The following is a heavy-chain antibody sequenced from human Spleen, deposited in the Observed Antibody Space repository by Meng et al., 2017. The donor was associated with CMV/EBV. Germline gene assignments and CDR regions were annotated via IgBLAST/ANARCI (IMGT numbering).Heavy chain of an antibody. D-gene: IGHD6-19*01. J-gene: IGHJ3*02. CDR1: GFTFSTYW. V-gene: IGHV3-30*03. CDR3: ATEGAAVAGSGDAFDI. CDR2: ISYDGSNK. Sequence: GESLKISCAASGFTFSTYWMSWVRQAPGKGLEWVAFISYDGSNKYYADSVKGRFTISRDNSKNTLYLQMNSLRAEDTAIYYCATEGAAVAGSGDAFDIWGQGTMVTVSS.